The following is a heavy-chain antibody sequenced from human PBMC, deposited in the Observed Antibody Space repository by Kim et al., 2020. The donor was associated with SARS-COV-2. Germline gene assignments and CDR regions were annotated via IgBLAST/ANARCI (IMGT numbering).Heavy chain of an antibody. V-gene: IGHV3-7*03. J-gene: IGHJ4*02. CDR2: TKPDGSDK. Sequence: GGSLRLSCAASGFTFSNYWMSWVRQAPGKGLEWVAHTKPDGSDKYYVDSVKGRFTISRDNTRNSLYLQMNTLRAEDTAVYYCGKGPLVTATGNYWGQGTLVTVSS. CDR3: GKGPLVTATGNY. CDR1: GFTFSNYW. D-gene: IGHD6-13*01.